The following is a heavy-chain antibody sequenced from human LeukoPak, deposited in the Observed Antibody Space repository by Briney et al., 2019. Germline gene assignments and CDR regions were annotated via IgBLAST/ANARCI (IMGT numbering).Heavy chain of an antibody. Sequence: GGSLRLSCAASGFTFSSYAMHWVRQAPGKGLEWVAVISYDGSNKYYADSVKGRFTISRDNSKNTLYVQMNSLRAEDTAVYYCASGYDILTGALPTDPYGMDVWGQGTTVTVSS. V-gene: IGHV3-30-3*01. J-gene: IGHJ6*02. CDR1: GFTFSSYA. CDR2: ISYDGSNK. CDR3: ASGYDILTGALPTDPYGMDV. D-gene: IGHD3-9*01.